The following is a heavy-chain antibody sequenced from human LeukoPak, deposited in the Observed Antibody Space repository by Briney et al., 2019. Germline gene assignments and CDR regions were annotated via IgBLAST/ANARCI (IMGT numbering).Heavy chain of an antibody. J-gene: IGHJ4*02. D-gene: IGHD6-13*01. CDR2: IYYSGST. CDR1: GGSVSSGCYY. CDR3: ARDIGSSWGVMEFDY. Sequence: SEALSLTCTVSGGSVSSGCYYWSWLRPPPGEGLGWSGYIYYSGSTNYNPPLKSRVTISVDTSNNQFSLKQSSVTAANTAVYYCARDIGSSWGVMEFDYWGQGTLVTVSS. V-gene: IGHV4-61*01.